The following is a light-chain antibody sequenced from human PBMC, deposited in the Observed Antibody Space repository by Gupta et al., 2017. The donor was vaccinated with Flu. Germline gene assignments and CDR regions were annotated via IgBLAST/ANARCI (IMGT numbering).Light chain of an antibody. J-gene: IGKJ1*01. CDR2: GAS. Sequence: GSLSLSPGESATPSCRASQSGSSNYFAWYQQKPGQTPRLLIYGASRRATGTPDRFSGSGSGTDFTLTISRLEPEDFAVYYCRQDSSSLWTFGQGTKVEIK. CDR3: RQDSSSLWT. V-gene: IGKV3-20*01. CDR1: QSGSSNY.